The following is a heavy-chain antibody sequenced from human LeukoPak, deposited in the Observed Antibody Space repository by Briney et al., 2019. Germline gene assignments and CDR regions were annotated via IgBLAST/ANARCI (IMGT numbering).Heavy chain of an antibody. D-gene: IGHD5-18*01. CDR3: ARVFLYRSSYGEYLDY. V-gene: IGHV3-20*04. CDR1: GFIFSSYW. J-gene: IGHJ4*02. Sequence: GGSLRLSCAASGFIFSSYWMHWVRQAPRKGLEWVSGINWNGGSTGYADSVEGRFTISRDNAKNSLYLQMNSLRAEDTAVYYCARVFLYRSSYGEYLDYWGQGTLVTVSS. CDR2: INWNGGST.